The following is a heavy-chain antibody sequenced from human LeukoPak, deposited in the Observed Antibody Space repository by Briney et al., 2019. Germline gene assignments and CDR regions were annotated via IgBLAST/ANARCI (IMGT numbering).Heavy chain of an antibody. CDR1: GFTFSTYG. CDR2: IWYDGSKK. V-gene: IGHV3-33*01. Sequence: GRSLRLSCAASGFTFSTYGMHWVRQAPGKGLEWVAVIWYDGSKKYYADFVKGRFTISRDNSKNTLYLQMNSLRAEDTAVYYCARPLYSGSYLGDSYYYGMDVWGQGTTVTVSS. D-gene: IGHD1-26*01. CDR3: ARPLYSGSYLGDSYYYGMDV. J-gene: IGHJ6*02.